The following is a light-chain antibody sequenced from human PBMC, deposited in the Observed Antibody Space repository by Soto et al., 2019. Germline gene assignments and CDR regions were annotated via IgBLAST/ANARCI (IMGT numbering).Light chain of an antibody. V-gene: IGKV3-15*01. CDR3: QQYNNWPPLT. Sequence: EIVMTQSPGTLSVSPGERATLSCRASQSVSRNLAWYQQKPGQAPRLLIYGASTRATGIPARFSGSGSGTECTLTISSLQSEDFGVYYCQQYNNWPPLTFGGGTKVEIK. CDR2: GAS. J-gene: IGKJ4*01. CDR1: QSVSRN.